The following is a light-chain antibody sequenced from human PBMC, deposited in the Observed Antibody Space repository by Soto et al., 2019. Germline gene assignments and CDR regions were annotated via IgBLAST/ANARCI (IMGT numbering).Light chain of an antibody. Sequence: SPLAQPATVYRSPRLALTISLPVTSSNVGGYDYVSWYHRHPGKAPELMIYVVVNRPSWAYNRFSAAMSGNTASLTISGLQAEDDSDYYSCSFAISSPYVFGAGTKGTVL. CDR3: CSFAISSPYV. CDR2: VVV. J-gene: IGLJ1*01. CDR1: SSNVGGYDY. V-gene: IGLV2-14*01.